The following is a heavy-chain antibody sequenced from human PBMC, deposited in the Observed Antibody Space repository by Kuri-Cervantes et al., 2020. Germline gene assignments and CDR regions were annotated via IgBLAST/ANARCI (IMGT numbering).Heavy chain of an antibody. CDR2: ISGSGGST. Sequence: GGSLRLSCAASGFTFSDYYMSWVRQAPGKGLEWVSAISGSGGSTYYADSVKGRFTISRDNSKNTLYLQMNSLRAEDTAVYYCARGCSSTSCYALFDYWGQGTLVTVSS. CDR3: ARGCSSTSCYALFDY. J-gene: IGHJ4*02. CDR1: GFTFSDYY. D-gene: IGHD2-2*01. V-gene: IGHV3-23*01.